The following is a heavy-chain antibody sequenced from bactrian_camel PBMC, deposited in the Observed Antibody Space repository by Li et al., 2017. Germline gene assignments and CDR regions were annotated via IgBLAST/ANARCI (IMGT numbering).Heavy chain of an antibody. CDR2: IYTRGTA. V-gene: IGHV3S53*01. CDR3: ALYEAYAGKCSFREDFYDY. J-gene: IGHJ4*01. D-gene: IGHD6*01. Sequence: HVQLVESGGGSVQAGGSLRLSCAASGSAVSDYRLGWFRQAPGKKREGVAAIYTRGTARYADSAKGRFAIDQDDARNMWYLQMNSLKPEDSAMYYCALYEAYAGKCSFREDFYDYWGPGTQVTVS. CDR1: GSAVSDYR.